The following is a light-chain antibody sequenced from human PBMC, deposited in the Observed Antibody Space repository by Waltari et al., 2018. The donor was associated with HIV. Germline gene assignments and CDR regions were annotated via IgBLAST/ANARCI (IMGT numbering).Light chain of an antibody. CDR1: QTVDNNY. J-gene: IGKJ2*01. Sequence: EIVLTQSPGTLSLSPVERVTLSCRASQTVDNNYLAWYQHRPGQAPRLLIFGASSRATGIPDRFSASGSGTDFTLTISSLDPSDYALYYCQQYGTSPRTFGQGTRVEIK. V-gene: IGKV3-20*01. CDR3: QQYGTSPRT. CDR2: GAS.